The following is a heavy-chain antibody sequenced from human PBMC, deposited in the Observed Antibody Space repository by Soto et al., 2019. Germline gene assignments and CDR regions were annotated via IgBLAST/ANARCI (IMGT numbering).Heavy chain of an antibody. D-gene: IGHD3-16*01. CDR1: GFTFRSYV. CDR2: TSYDGSDK. Sequence: QVQLVESGGGVVQPGTSLRVSCVGSGFTFRSYVIHWVRQAPGKGLEWVALTSYDGSDKYYGDSVRGRFTISRDNSRNIVDLQMDSLRLEETALYYCARWGTTGGLEVWGQGTLVSVSS. CDR3: ARWGTTGGLEV. V-gene: IGHV3-30*19. J-gene: IGHJ1*01.